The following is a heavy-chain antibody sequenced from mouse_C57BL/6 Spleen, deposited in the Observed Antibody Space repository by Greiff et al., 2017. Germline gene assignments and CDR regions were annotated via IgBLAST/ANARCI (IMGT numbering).Heavy chain of an antibody. J-gene: IGHJ2*01. V-gene: IGHV1-82*01. CDR2: IYPGDGDT. D-gene: IGHD1-1*01. CDR1: GYAFSSSW. CDR3: ARYYEDYFDY. Sequence: VQLQQSGPELVKPGASVKLSCKASGYAFSSSWMTWVKQRPGKGLEWIGRIYPGDGDTNYNGKFKGKATLTADKSSSTAYMQLSSLTSEDSAVYFCARYYEDYFDYWGQGTTLTVSS.